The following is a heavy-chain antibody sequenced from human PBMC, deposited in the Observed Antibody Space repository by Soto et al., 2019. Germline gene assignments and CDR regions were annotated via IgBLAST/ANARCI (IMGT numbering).Heavy chain of an antibody. J-gene: IGHJ5*02. Sequence: SETLSLTCTVSGGSISSYYWSWIRQPAGKELEWVGRMYNTGSTNYNPSLKSRVTMSVDTSKRQISLKLSSVTAADTAVYYCARELPNFRVNWFDPWGQGTLVTVS. D-gene: IGHD7-27*01. CDR2: MYNTGST. V-gene: IGHV4-4*07. CDR3: ARELPNFRVNWFDP. CDR1: GGSISSYY.